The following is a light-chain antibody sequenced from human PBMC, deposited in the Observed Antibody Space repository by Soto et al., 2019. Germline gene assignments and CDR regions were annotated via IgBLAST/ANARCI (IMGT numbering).Light chain of an antibody. J-gene: IGLJ1*01. CDR3: TSFSSSTSLYV. CDR2: QVT. CDR1: TRDIAGYNY. V-gene: IGLV2-14*01. Sequence: QPASVSGSLGQSITISCTGTTRDIAGYNYISWYQQLPGKAPKLMIYQVTIRPSGISNRFSGSKSGNTASLTISGLQAEDEADYYCTSFSSSTSLYVFGTGTKVTVL.